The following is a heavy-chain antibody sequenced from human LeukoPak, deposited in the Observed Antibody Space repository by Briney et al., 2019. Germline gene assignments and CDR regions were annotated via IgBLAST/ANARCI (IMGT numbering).Heavy chain of an antibody. D-gene: IGHD6-25*01. J-gene: IGHJ4*02. CDR2: LYPGDSDT. V-gene: IGHV5-51*01. CDR3: ARKSSGWPGDFNY. Sequence: GESLKISCKGSGYSFTNYWIGWVRQMPGKGLEWMGILYPGDSDTRYSPSFQGHVTLSADKSTTTAYLQWSSLKASDTAMYYCARKSSGWPGDFNYWSQGTLVTVSS. CDR1: GYSFTNYW.